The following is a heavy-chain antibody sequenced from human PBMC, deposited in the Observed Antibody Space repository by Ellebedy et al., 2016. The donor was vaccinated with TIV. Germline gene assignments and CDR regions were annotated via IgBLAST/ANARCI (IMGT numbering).Heavy chain of an antibody. V-gene: IGHV1-69*13. CDR1: GDIFRSYA. D-gene: IGHD5-18*01. Sequence: ASVKVSCKASGDIFRSYAINWVRQAPGQGLEWMGGIIAVFGTTNYAQKFQGRVTITADESTSTVYMELNSLRSEDQAMYYCAQLRGYRYGPIDYWGQGTLVTVSA. CDR2: IIAVFGTT. CDR3: AQLRGYRYGPIDY. J-gene: IGHJ4*02.